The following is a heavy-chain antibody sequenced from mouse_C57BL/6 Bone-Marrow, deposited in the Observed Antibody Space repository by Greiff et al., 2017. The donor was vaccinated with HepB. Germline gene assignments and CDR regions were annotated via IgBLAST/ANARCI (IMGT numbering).Heavy chain of an antibody. Sequence: DVKLQESGPGLVKPSQSLSLTCSVTGYSITSGYYWNWIRQFPGNKLEWMGYISYDGSNNYNPSLKNRISITRDTSKNQFFLKLNSVTTEDTATYYCAREIAVVDAMDYWGQGTSVTVSS. D-gene: IGHD1-1*01. CDR3: AREIAVVDAMDY. J-gene: IGHJ4*01. CDR1: GYSITSGYY. CDR2: ISYDGSN. V-gene: IGHV3-6*01.